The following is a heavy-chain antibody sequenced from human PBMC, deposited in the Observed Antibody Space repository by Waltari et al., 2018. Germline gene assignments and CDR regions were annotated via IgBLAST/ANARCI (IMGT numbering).Heavy chain of an antibody. CDR3: ARGGAAGDFDY. D-gene: IGHD6-13*01. Sequence: QVQLVQSGAEVKKPGASVKVSCKASGYTFTGYYMHWVRQAPGQGLEWMGWINPNRGGTNYAQKFQGRVTMTRDTSISTAYMELSRLRSDDTAVYYCARGGAAGDFDYWGQGTLVTVSS. CDR2: INPNRGGT. CDR1: GYTFTGYY. V-gene: IGHV1-2*02. J-gene: IGHJ4*02.